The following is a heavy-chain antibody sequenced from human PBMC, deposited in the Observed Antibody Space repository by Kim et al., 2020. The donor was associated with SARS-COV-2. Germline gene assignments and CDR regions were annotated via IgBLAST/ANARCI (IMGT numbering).Heavy chain of an antibody. Sequence: ASVKVSCKASGYTFTGYYMHWVRQAPGQGLEWMGWINPNSGGTNYAQKFQGRVTMTRDTSISTAYMELSRLRSDDTAVYYCARVLVDYDFWSGYSRDYGMDVWGQGTTVTVSS. CDR2: INPNSGGT. CDR1: GYTFTGYY. D-gene: IGHD3-3*01. CDR3: ARVLVDYDFWSGYSRDYGMDV. J-gene: IGHJ6*02. V-gene: IGHV1-2*02.